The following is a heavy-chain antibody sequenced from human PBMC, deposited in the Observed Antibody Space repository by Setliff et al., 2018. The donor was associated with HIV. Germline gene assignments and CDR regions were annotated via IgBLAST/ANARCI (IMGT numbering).Heavy chain of an antibody. CDR1: GGSISSSGPGYY. V-gene: IGHV4-39*01. D-gene: IGHD3-3*01. Sequence: PSETLSLTCTVSGGSISSSGPGYYWGWVRQPPGGGLEWIGSVHYSGRTYYNPSLRSRVTISVDTSKNQLSLRLTTMTAADTAVYYCARTQTDTTFGVVVVDCWGQGKRVTGS. CDR3: ARTQTDTTFGVVVVDC. J-gene: IGHJ4*02. CDR2: VHYSGRT.